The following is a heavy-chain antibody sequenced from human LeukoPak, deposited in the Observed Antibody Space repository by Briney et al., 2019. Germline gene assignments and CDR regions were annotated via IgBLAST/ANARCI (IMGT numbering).Heavy chain of an antibody. CDR3: ARRAVAGSTGTFDY. CDR2: IYYSGST. J-gene: IGHJ4*02. CDR1: GGSLTSSSYY. V-gene: IGHV4-39*01. D-gene: IGHD6-19*01. Sequence: SETPSLPCTVSGGSLTSSSYYSGWIRQPPGKGLGGVGSIYYSGSTYYNPSLKSRVTISVDTSKNQFSLKLSSVTAADTAVYYCARRAVAGSTGTFDYWGQGTLVTVSS.